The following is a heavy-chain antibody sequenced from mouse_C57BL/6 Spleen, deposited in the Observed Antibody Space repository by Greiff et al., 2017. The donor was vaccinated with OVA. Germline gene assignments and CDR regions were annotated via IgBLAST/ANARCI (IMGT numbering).Heavy chain of an antibody. Sequence: QVQLQQPGTELMKPGASVKLSCKASGYTFTSYWMHWVKQRPGQGLEWIGNINPSNGGTNYNEKFKSKATLTVDKSSSTAYMQLSSLTSEDSAVYYCAREKTAQATYFDYWGQGTTLTVSS. CDR1: GYTFTSYW. D-gene: IGHD3-2*02. V-gene: IGHV1-53*01. CDR3: AREKTAQATYFDY. CDR2: INPSNGGT. J-gene: IGHJ2*01.